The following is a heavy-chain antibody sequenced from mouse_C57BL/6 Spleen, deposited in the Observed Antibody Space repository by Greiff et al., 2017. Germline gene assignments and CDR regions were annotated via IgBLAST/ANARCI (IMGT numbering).Heavy chain of an antibody. J-gene: IGHJ4*01. Sequence: QVQLQQSGAELVRPGASVTLSCKASGYTFTDYEMHWVKQTPVHGLEWIGAIDPETGGTAYNQKFKGKAILTADKSSSTAYMELRSLTSEDSAVYYWTRRFIATVVAPYYYAMDDWGQGTSVTVSS. D-gene: IGHD1-1*01. CDR1: GYTFTDYE. V-gene: IGHV1-15*01. CDR2: IDPETGGT. CDR3: TRRFIATVVAPYYYAMDD.